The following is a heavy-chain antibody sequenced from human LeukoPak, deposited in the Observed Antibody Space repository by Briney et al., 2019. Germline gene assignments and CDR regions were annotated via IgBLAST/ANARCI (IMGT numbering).Heavy chain of an antibody. D-gene: IGHD1-26*01. CDR3: ARTVDGTYYNY. CDR1: GGSISSYY. V-gene: IGHV4-59*01. CDR2: IYYSGNT. Sequence: SETLSLTCTVSGGSISSYYWSWIRQPPGNRLEWIGYIYYSGNTNYTPSLNRRVTISVDTSKNQFSLKLSSVTAADTAVYYCARTVDGTYYNYWGQRTLVTVSS. J-gene: IGHJ4*02.